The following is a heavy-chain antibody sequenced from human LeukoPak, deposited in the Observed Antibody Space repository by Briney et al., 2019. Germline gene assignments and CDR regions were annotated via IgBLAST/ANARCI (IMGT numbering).Heavy chain of an antibody. CDR2: IYPGDSDT. J-gene: IGHJ4*02. CDR1: GYSFTSYW. V-gene: IGHV5-51*01. D-gene: IGHD3-22*01. Sequence: GESLKISCKGSGYSFTSYWIGWVRQMPGKGLEWMGIIYPGDSDTRYSPSFQGQVTISADESISTAYLQWSSLKASDTAMYYCARLYYYDSSGYYYFDYWGQGTLVTVSS. CDR3: ARLYYYDSSGYYYFDY.